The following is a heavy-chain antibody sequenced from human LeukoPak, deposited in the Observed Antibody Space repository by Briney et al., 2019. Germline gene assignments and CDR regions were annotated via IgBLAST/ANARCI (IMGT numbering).Heavy chain of an antibody. D-gene: IGHD3-10*01. Sequence: GASVKVSCKASGCTFTSYAMHWVRQAPGQRLEWMGWINAGNGNTKYSQKFQGRVTITRDTSASTAYMELSSLRSEDTAVYYCAISGVRGVIRYYFDYWGQGTLVTVSS. J-gene: IGHJ4*02. CDR3: AISGVRGVIRYYFDY. CDR1: GCTFTSYA. V-gene: IGHV1-3*01. CDR2: INAGNGNT.